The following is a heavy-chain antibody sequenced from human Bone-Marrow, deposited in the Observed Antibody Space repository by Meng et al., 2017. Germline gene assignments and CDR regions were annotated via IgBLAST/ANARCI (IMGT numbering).Heavy chain of an antibody. CDR1: GGSFSGYY. J-gene: IGHJ6*02. V-gene: IGHV4-34*01. CDR2: INHSGST. D-gene: IGHD3-10*01. CDR3: ALLWFGELLTTDYYYGMDV. Sequence: SETLSLTCAVYGGSFSGYYWSWIRQPPGKGLEWIGEINHSGSTNYNPSLKSRVTMSVDTSKNQFSLKLSSVTAADTAVYYCALLWFGELLTTDYYYGMDVWGQGTTVTVSS.